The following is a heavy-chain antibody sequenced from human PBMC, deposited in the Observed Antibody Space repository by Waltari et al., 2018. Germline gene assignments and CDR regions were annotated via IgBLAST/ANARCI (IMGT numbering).Heavy chain of an antibody. CDR3: ARAPGVAAAAYFDY. CDR1: GYSIDRGYF. CDR2: IFHAGFT. D-gene: IGHD6-13*01. Sequence: QVQLQESGPGLVTPSETLSLTCDVPGYSIDRGYFWGWFRKPPGKGLEWVGTIFHAGFTYYTPSLKGRVSMSVDTSKNQFSLNLSSVTAADTAVYYCARAPGVAAAAYFDYWGQGILVTVSS. V-gene: IGHV4-38-2*01. J-gene: IGHJ4*02.